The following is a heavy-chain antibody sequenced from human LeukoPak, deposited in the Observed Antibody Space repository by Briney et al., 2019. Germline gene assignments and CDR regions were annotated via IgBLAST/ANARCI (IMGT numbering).Heavy chain of an antibody. J-gene: IGHJ4*02. CDR1: GFTFSSYS. CDR2: ISSSSSYI. V-gene: IGHV3-21*04. CDR3: ARWRYDFWSGYYTLDY. D-gene: IGHD3-3*01. Sequence: GGSLRLSCAASGFTFSSYSMNWVRQAPGKGLEWVSSISSSSSYIYYADSVKGRFTISRDNAKNSLYLQMNSLRAEDTAVYYCARWRYDFWSGYYTLDYWGQGTLVTVSS.